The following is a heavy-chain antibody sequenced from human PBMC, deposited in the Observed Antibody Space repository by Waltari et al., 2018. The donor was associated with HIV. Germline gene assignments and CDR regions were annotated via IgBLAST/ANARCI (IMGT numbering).Heavy chain of an antibody. D-gene: IGHD6-19*01. CDR2: LRGGGNTV. J-gene: IGHJ6*02. CDR1: AFTFSNSE. CDR3: ARDLGGGGWYDYYYGMDV. Sequence: EVQLVESGGGLVKPGGSLRLSCAASAFTFSNSEMNWVRQGPGTGLGWVSELRGGGNTVHYADSVKGGLTISRDNAKNSLYLQMNSLRAGDTAVYDCARDLGGGGWYDYYYGMDVWGQGTTVTGSS. V-gene: IGHV3-48*03.